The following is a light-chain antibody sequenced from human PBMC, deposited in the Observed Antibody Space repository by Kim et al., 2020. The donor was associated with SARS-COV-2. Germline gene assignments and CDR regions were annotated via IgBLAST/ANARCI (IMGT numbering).Light chain of an antibody. J-gene: IGLJ2*01. CDR2: VGTGGIVG. Sequence: QPVLTQPPSASASLGASVTLTCTLSSGYSNYKVDWYQQRPGKGPRFVMRVGTGGIVGSKGDGIPDRFSVLGSGLNRYLTIKNIQEEDESDYHCGADHGSGSNHVVFGGGTQLTVL. V-gene: IGLV9-49*01. CDR1: SGYSNYK. CDR3: GADHGSGSNHVV.